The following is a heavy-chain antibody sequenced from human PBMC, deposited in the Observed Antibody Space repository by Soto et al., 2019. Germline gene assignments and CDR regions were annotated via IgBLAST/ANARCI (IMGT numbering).Heavy chain of an antibody. CDR3: AKSEPRGSCGSDCYLSMLI. D-gene: IGHD2-21*02. CDR2: LGVRST. J-gene: IGHJ4*02. Sequence: EVQLLESGGGLVQPGGSLRLSCAASGFTFSNYAMSWVRQAPGMGLEWVSTLGVRSTYYADSVKGRFTISRDNSNNALYLQMTSLRPEDTAVYYCAKSEPRGSCGSDCYLSMLIWGQGTLVTVSS. CDR1: GFTFSNYA. V-gene: IGHV3-23*01.